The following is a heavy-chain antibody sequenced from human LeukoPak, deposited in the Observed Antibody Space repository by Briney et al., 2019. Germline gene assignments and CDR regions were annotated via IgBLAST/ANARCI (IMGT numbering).Heavy chain of an antibody. Sequence: GGSLRLSCAASGFTFSSYNMNWVRQAPGKGLEWVSSISSSSSYIYYADSVKGRFTISRDNAKNSLYLQMNSLRAEDTAVYYCARGPRVPAAIWAYFDYWGQGTLVTVSS. D-gene: IGHD2-2*01. J-gene: IGHJ4*02. CDR1: GFTFSSYN. CDR3: ARGPRVPAAIWAYFDY. V-gene: IGHV3-21*01. CDR2: ISSSSSYI.